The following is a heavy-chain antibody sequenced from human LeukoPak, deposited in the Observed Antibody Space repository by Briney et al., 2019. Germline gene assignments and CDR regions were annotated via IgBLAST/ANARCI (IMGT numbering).Heavy chain of an antibody. CDR1: GYPFSNYD. V-gene: IGHV1-8*01. D-gene: IGHD6-19*01. CDR2: MNPKSGNT. Sequence: GASVKVSCKASGYPFSNYDINWVRQAPGQGLEWMGWMNPKSGNTGYGQKFQGRVTMTRDMSTSTAYMELCSLRSEDTAVYYCAADSFHSSGWFEIDYWGQGTLVTVSS. J-gene: IGHJ4*02. CDR3: AADSFHSSGWFEIDY.